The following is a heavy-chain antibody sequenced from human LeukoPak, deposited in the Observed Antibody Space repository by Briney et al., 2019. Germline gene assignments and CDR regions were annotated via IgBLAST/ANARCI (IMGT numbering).Heavy chain of an antibody. D-gene: IGHD1-26*01. CDR1: GGTFISYA. Sequence: ASVKVSCKASGGTFISYAISWVRQAPGQGLEWMGRIIPILGIANYAQKFQGRVTITADKSTSTAYMDLSSLRSEDTAVYYCARDEIIYSGSYGAFDIWGQGTMVTVSS. CDR2: IIPILGIA. J-gene: IGHJ3*02. CDR3: ARDEIIYSGSYGAFDI. V-gene: IGHV1-69*04.